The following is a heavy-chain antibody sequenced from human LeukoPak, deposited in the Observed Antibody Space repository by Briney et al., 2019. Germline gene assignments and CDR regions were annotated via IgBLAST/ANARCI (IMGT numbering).Heavy chain of an antibody. CDR2: IYYSGST. CDR3: ARISGGYYDAFDI. J-gene: IGHJ3*02. Sequence: PSETLSLTCTVSGGSISSYYWSWIRQPPGKGLEWIGYIYYSGSTNYNPSLKSRVTISVDTSKNQFSLKLSSVTAADTAVYYCARISGGYYDAFDIWGQGTMVSVSS. D-gene: IGHD4-23*01. CDR1: GGSISSYY. V-gene: IGHV4-59*01.